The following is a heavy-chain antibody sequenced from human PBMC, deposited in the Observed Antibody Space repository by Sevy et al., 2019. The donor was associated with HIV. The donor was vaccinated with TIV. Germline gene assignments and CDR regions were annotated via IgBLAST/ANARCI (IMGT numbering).Heavy chain of an antibody. CDR3: ARSLRQQLVHRGRFDP. CDR2: IYYSGST. Sequence: SETLSLTCTVSGGSISSYYWSWIRQPPGKGLEWIGYIYYSGSTNYSPSLKSRVTISVDTSKNQFSLKLSSVTAADTAVYYCARSLRQQLVHRGRFDPWGQGTLVTVSS. D-gene: IGHD6-13*01. V-gene: IGHV4-59*01. CDR1: GGSISSYY. J-gene: IGHJ5*02.